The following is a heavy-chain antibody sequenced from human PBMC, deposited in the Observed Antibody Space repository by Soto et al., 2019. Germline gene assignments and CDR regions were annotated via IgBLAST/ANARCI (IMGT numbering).Heavy chain of an antibody. CDR2: IYWYDDQ. V-gene: IGHV2-5*01. J-gene: IGHJ3*02. CDR1: GFSLRTNGLG. Sequence: QVTLKESGRPLVKPTQTLTLTCSFSGFSLRTNGLGVGWIRQPPGKALECLARIYWYDDQRSNPSLKSRLTIVNDPARNQVVLTVTSMDPVDTATYYCARIKVVRGVMITDAFDTWGQGTMVTVSS. CDR3: ARIKVVRGVMITDAFDT. D-gene: IGHD3-10*01.